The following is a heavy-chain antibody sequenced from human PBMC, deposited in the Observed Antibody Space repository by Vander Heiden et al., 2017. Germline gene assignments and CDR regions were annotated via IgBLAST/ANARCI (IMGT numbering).Heavy chain of an antibody. Sequence: EVQLVESGGGLVQPGGSLRLSCIASGFTFSSYWMSWVRQAPGKGLEGVANIKLDGSEKYYLDSVKGRFTISRDNARNSLYLQMNSLRVEDTAGYYCARGYSYVFYWGQGTLVTVSS. D-gene: IGHD5-18*01. CDR2: IKLDGSEK. V-gene: IGHV3-7*04. CDR1: GFTFSSYW. CDR3: ARGYSYVFY. J-gene: IGHJ4*02.